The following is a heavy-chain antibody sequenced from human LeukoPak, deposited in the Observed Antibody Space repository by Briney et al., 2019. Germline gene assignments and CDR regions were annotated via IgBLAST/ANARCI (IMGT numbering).Heavy chain of an antibody. J-gene: IGHJ3*02. CDR1: GGTFSSYA. D-gene: IGHD3-10*01. CDR3: ARDYYGSGSYPNQPLLI. CDR2: IIPIFGTA. Sequence: AASVKVSCTASGGTFSSYAISWVRQAPGQGLEWMGGIIPIFGTANYAQKFQGRVTITADKSTSTAYMELSSLRSEDTAVYYCARDYYGSGSYPNQPLLIWGQGTMVTVSS. V-gene: IGHV1-69*06.